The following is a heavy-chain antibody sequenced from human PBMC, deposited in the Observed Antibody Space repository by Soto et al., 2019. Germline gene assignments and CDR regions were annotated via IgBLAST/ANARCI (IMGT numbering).Heavy chain of an antibody. V-gene: IGHV2-5*08. Sequence: SGTTLVNPTQTLTLTCTFSGFSLSTSGMRVSWIRQPPGKALEWLALIYWDDDKRYSPSLKSRLTITKDTSKNQVVLTMTNMDPVDTATYSCARASPRTRDGYNPYYYYGMDVWGQGTTVTVSS. CDR1: GFSLSTSGMR. D-gene: IGHD5-12*01. CDR3: ARASPRTRDGYNPYYYYGMDV. CDR2: IYWDDDK. J-gene: IGHJ6*02.